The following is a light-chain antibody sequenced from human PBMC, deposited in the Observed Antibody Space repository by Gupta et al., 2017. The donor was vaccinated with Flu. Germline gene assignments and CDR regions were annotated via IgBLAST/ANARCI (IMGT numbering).Light chain of an antibody. CDR2: KAS. V-gene: IGKV1-5*03. CDR3: QQYNGYPYT. CDR1: KVISSW. J-gene: IGKJ2*01. Sequence: GDRVTITCRASKVISSWLAWYQQKPGKAPKVLIYKASTLEIGVPSRFSGSQSETEFALTISSLQPDDSATYYCQQYNGYPYTFGQGTKLEIK.